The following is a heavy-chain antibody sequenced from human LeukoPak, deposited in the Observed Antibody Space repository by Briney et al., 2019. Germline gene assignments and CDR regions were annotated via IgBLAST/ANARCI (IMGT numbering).Heavy chain of an antibody. CDR2: IKEDESIK. V-gene: IGHV3-7*01. Sequence: GGSLRLSCAASGFTFSWYWMSWVRQAPGKGLEWVANIKEDESIKYYVDSVKGRLTISRDNAKSSVYLQVNSLRAEDTALYYCARIGYSSSSIDYWGQGTLVTVSS. J-gene: IGHJ4*02. CDR1: GFTFSWYW. CDR3: ARIGYSSSSIDY. D-gene: IGHD6-13*01.